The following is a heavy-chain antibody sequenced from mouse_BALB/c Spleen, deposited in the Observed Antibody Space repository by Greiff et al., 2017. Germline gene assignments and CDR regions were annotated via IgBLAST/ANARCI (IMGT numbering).Heavy chain of an antibody. Sequence: QVQLKQPGAELVKPGASVKLSCKASGYTFTSYWMHWVKQRPGQGLEWIGEINPSNGRTNYNEKFKSKATLTVDKSSSTAYMQLSSLTSEDSAVYYCAREDGYYGYWGQGTTLTVSS. V-gene: IGHV1S81*02. CDR1: GYTFTSYW. J-gene: IGHJ2*01. CDR3: AREDGYYGY. D-gene: IGHD2-3*01. CDR2: INPSNGRT.